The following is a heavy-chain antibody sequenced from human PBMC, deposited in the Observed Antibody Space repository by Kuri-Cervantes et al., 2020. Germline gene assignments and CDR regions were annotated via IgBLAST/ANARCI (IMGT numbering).Heavy chain of an antibody. CDR2: INHSGST. J-gene: IGHJ6*02. D-gene: IGHD5-18*01. Sequence: SETLSLTCAVYGGSFSGYYWSWIRQPPGEGLEWIGEINHSGSTNYNPSLKSRVTISVDTSKNQFSLKLSSVTAADTAVYYCARVGYSYATYGMDVWGQGTTVTVSS. CDR3: ARVGYSYATYGMDV. V-gene: IGHV4-34*01. CDR1: GGSFSGYY.